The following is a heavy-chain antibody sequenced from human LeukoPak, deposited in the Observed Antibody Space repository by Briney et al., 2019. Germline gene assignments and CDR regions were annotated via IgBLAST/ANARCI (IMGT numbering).Heavy chain of an antibody. D-gene: IGHD6-19*01. Sequence: GASVKVSCKASGYTFTSYDINWVRQATGQGLEWMGWISAYDGNTNYAQKLQGRVTMTTDTSTSTAYMELRSLRSDDTAVYYCARCSGWLDAFDIWGQGTMVTVSS. CDR3: ARCSGWLDAFDI. J-gene: IGHJ3*02. CDR2: ISAYDGNT. CDR1: GYTFTSYD. V-gene: IGHV1-18*01.